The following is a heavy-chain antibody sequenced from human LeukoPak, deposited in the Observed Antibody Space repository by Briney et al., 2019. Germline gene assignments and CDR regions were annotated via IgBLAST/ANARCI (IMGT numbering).Heavy chain of an antibody. J-gene: IGHJ4*02. CDR3: ARVGSSSWYSFDY. Sequence: ASVKVSCKASGYTFTGYYIHWVRQAPGQGLEWMGRINPNSGGTNYAQKFQGRVTMTRDTSISTAYMELSGLTSDDTAVYYCARVGSSSWYSFDYWGQGTLVTVPS. V-gene: IGHV1-2*06. CDR2: INPNSGGT. D-gene: IGHD6-13*01. CDR1: GYTFTGYY.